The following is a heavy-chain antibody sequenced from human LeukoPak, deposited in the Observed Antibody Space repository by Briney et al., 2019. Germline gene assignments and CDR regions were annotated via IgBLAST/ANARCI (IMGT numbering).Heavy chain of an antibody. CDR3: ARGGTMVRGVPNWFDP. Sequence: GSLRLSCAASGFTVSSNYMSWVRQAPGKGLEWVSVIYSGGSTYCADSVKGRFTISRDNSKNTLYLQMNSLRAEDTAVYYCARGGTMVRGVPNWFDPWGQGTLVTVSS. J-gene: IGHJ5*02. V-gene: IGHV3-53*01. D-gene: IGHD3-10*01. CDR1: GFTVSSNY. CDR2: IYSGGST.